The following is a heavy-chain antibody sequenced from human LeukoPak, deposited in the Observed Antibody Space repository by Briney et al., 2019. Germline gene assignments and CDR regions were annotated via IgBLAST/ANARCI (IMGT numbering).Heavy chain of an antibody. CDR2: INPNSGGT. Sequence: ASVKVSCKASGYTFTSYTINWVRQAPGQGLEWMGWINPNSGGTNYAQKFQGWVTMTRDTSISTAYMELSRLRSGDTAVYYCARDLVDCSGGSCYSYYYYGMDVWGQGTTVTVSS. CDR3: ARDLVDCSGGSCYSYYYYGMDV. D-gene: IGHD2-15*01. CDR1: GYTFTSYT. J-gene: IGHJ6*02. V-gene: IGHV1-2*04.